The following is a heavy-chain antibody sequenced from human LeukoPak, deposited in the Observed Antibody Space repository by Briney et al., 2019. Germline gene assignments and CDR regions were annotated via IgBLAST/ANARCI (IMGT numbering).Heavy chain of an antibody. Sequence: PGRSLRLSCAASGFTFSSYGMHWVRQAPGKGLEWVAVISYDGNNKYYADSVKGRFTISRDNSKSTLYLQMNSLRVEDTAVYYCLTIVETTIDAFDIWGQGTMVTVSS. CDR2: ISYDGNNK. CDR3: LTIVETTIDAFDI. CDR1: GFTFSSYG. V-gene: IGHV3-30*03. J-gene: IGHJ3*02. D-gene: IGHD1-26*01.